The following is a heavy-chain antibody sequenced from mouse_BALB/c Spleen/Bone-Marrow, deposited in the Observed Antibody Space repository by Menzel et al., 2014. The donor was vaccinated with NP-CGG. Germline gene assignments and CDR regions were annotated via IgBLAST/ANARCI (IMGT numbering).Heavy chain of an antibody. CDR3: SRGNYGNYVDYFDY. Sequence: VKLMESGGGLVQPGGSLKVSCAASGFTFNNYGMSWVRQTPDKRLELVATINRNGGSSYYPDSVKGRFTISRDNAKNTLYLQMSSLKSEDTAIYYCSRGNYGNYVDYFDYWGQGTTLTVSS. CDR2: INRNGGSS. V-gene: IGHV5-6-3*01. CDR1: GFTFNNYG. J-gene: IGHJ2*01. D-gene: IGHD2-1*01.